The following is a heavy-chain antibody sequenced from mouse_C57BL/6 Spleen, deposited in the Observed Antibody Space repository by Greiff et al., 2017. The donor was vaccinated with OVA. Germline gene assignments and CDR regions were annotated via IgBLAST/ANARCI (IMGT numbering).Heavy chain of an antibody. D-gene: IGHD2-4*01. CDR3: TTQDYDSFDY. J-gene: IGHJ2*01. V-gene: IGHV14-4*01. Sequence: EVQLQQSGAELVRPGASVKLSCTASGFNIKDDYMHWVKQRPEQGLEWIGWIDPENGDTEYASKFQGKATITADTSSNTAYLQLSSLTSEGTAVYYCTTQDYDSFDYWGQGTTLTVSS. CDR1: GFNIKDDY. CDR2: IDPENGDT.